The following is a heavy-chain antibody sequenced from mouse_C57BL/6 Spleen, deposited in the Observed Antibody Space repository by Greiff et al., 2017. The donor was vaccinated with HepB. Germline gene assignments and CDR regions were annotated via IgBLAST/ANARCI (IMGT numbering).Heavy chain of an antibody. CDR2: INYDGSST. CDR1: GFTFSDYY. J-gene: IGHJ2*01. V-gene: IGHV5-16*01. Sequence: VQLKESEGGLVQPGSSMKLSCTASGFTFSDYYMAWVRQVPEKGLEWVANINYDGSSTYYLDSLKSRFIISRDNAKNILYLQMSSLKSEDTATYYCARDRGTGVDYFDYWGQGTTLTVSS. CDR3: ARDRGTGVDYFDY. D-gene: IGHD4-1*01.